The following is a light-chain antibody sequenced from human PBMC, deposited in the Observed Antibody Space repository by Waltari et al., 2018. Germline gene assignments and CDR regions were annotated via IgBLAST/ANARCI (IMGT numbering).Light chain of an antibody. CDR3: QQYNNWPPWT. J-gene: IGKJ1*01. Sequence: EIVMTQSPATLSVSPGERATLSCRASQSVSSNLAWYQQKPGQAPRLLIYGASTGATGIPARCSGSGSGTEFTLTISSLQSEDFAVDYCQQYNNWPPWTFGQGTKVEIK. CDR1: QSVSSN. V-gene: IGKV3-15*01. CDR2: GAS.